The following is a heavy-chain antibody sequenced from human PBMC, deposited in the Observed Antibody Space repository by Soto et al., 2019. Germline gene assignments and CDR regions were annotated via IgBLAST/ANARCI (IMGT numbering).Heavy chain of an antibody. Sequence: SETLSLTCAVYGGSFSGYYWSWIRQPPGKGLEWIGEINHSGSTNYNPSLKSRVTISVDTSKNQFSLKLSSVTAADTAVYYCARGSWLRYYYYYYMDVWGKGTTVTVSS. CDR1: GGSFSGYY. D-gene: IGHD5-12*01. CDR3: ARGSWLRYYYYYYMDV. J-gene: IGHJ6*03. V-gene: IGHV4-34*01. CDR2: INHSGST.